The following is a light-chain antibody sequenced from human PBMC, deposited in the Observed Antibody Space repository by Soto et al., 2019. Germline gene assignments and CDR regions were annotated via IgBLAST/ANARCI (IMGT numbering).Light chain of an antibody. CDR1: QGIRND. Sequence: DIQMTQSPSSLSASVGARVTITCRASQGIRNDLAWYQQKPGKAPKRLIYAASSLQSGVPSRFSGSGSGTKFTLTISSLQPEASATYYCLQHNTYPRTLGKGTKVEIQ. CDR2: AAS. CDR3: LQHNTYPRT. V-gene: IGKV1-17*01. J-gene: IGKJ1*01.